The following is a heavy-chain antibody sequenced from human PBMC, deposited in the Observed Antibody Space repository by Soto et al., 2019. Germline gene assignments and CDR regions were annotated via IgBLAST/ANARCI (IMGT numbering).Heavy chain of an antibody. CDR1: AGTFPHYA. V-gene: IGHV1-69*13. D-gene: IGHD7-27*01. Sequence: VASVKVSCKASAGTFPHYALSWVRQAPGQGLEWIGGIIPVLGTTTYAQKLQGRVSIIADESANTVYMELSRLTSEDTAVYYCACNWGNSLKNWLDPWGQGTLVTVYS. CDR2: IIPVLGTT. J-gene: IGHJ5*02. CDR3: ACNWGNSLKNWLDP.